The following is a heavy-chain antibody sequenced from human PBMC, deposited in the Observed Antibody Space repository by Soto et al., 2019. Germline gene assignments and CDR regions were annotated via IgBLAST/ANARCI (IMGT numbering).Heavy chain of an antibody. D-gene: IGHD6-6*01. CDR2: IYYSGST. CDR3: ARTPAGYSSSSGRSEYYFDY. V-gene: IGHV4-59*01. Sequence: SETLSLTCTVSGGSISSYYWSWIRQPPGKGLEWIGYIYYSGSTNYNPSLKSRVTISVDTSKNQFSLKLSSVTAADTAVYYCARTPAGYSSSSGRSEYYFDYWGQGTLVTVSS. J-gene: IGHJ4*02. CDR1: GGSISSYY.